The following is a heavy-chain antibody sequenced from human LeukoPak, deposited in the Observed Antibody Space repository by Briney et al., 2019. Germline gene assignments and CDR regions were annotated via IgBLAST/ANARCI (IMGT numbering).Heavy chain of an antibody. D-gene: IGHD1-26*01. V-gene: IGHV3-48*03. CDR1: GFTFSSYE. CDR3: ARGDSGSYYFDY. CDR2: ISSSGSTI. Sequence: VGSLRLSCAASGFTFSSYEMNWVRQAPGKGLEWVSYISSSGSTIYYADSVKGRFTISRDNAKNSLYLQMNSLRAEDTAVYYCARGDSGSYYFDYWGQGTLVTVSS. J-gene: IGHJ4*02.